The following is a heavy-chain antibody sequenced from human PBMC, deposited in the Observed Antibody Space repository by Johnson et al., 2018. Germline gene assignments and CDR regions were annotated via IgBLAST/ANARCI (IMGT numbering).Heavy chain of an antibody. V-gene: IGHV3-30*03. D-gene: IGHD6-6*01. CDR2: ISYDGSNK. CDR1: GFAFSSYS. J-gene: IGHJ4*02. CDR3: ARSISPYSSSSVGYFDY. Sequence: QVQLVESGGGLVKPGGSLRLSCAASGFAFSSYSMNWVRQAPGKGLEWVAVISYDGSNKYYADSVKGRFTISRDNARNSLYLQMNSLRAEDTAVYYCARSISPYSSSSVGYFDYWGQGTLVTVSS.